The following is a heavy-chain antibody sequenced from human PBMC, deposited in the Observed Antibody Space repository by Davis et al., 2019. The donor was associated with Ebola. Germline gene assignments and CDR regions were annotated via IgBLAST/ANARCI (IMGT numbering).Heavy chain of an antibody. J-gene: IGHJ6*02. CDR1: GFTFSSYS. CDR3: ARVRHYGMDV. V-gene: IGHV3-21*01. Sequence: GESLKIPCAASGFTFSSYSMNWVRQAPGKGLEWVSSISSSSSYIYYADSVKGRFTISRDNAKNSLYLQMNSLRAEDTAVYYCARVRHYGMDVWGQGTTVTVSS. CDR2: ISSSSSYI.